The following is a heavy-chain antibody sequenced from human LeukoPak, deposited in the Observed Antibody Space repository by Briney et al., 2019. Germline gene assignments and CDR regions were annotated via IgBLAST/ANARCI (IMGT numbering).Heavy chain of an antibody. CDR2: ISSSGINT. CDR3: AKFMGALDS. D-gene: IGHD1-26*01. CDR1: GFTFSNYD. J-gene: IGHJ4*02. V-gene: IGHV3-23*01. Sequence: PGGSLRLSCAASGFTFSNYDMSWVRQVPGKGLEWVSVISSSGINTYYADSVKGRFTISRDNSKNTLFLQMISLRAEDTAVYYCAKFMGALDSWGQGTLVTVSS.